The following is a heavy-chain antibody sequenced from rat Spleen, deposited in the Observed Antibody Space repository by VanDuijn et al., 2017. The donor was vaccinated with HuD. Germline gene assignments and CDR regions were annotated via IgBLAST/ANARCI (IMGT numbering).Heavy chain of an antibody. Sequence: EVQLVESGGGLVLPGRSLKLSCAASGFTFSSSWMYWIRQAPGKGLEWVSSINIGGTGTYYPDSVKGRFTISRDNAKSTLYLQMNSLRSEDTATYYCTRPAHYGGYTGFDYWGQGVMVTVSS. V-gene: IGHV5-58*01. CDR1: GFTFSSSW. J-gene: IGHJ2*01. D-gene: IGHD1-11*01. CDR2: INIGGTGT. CDR3: TRPAHYGGYTGFDY.